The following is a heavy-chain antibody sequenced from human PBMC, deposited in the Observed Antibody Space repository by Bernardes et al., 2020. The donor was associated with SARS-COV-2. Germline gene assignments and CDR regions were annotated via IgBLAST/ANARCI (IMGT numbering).Heavy chain of an antibody. CDR1: GGSISSINW. V-gene: IGHV4-4*02. CDR2: VYRNGMP. J-gene: IGHJ4*02. CDR3: ARGRNDGPNYLDL. D-gene: IGHD1-1*01. Sequence: SEALSLTCAVSGGSISSINWWPCVLQSPGKRLEWIGEVYRNGMPNYNPSLESRLTMSVDKSKNQFSLRLTSVTAADTAVYYCARGRNDGPNYLDLWGQGTLVIVSS.